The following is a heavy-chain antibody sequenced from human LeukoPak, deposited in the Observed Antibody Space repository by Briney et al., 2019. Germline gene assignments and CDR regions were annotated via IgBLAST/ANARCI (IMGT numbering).Heavy chain of an antibody. J-gene: IGHJ6*03. CDR1: GGSIRSSSYN. D-gene: IGHD1-26*01. V-gene: IGHV4-39*07. Sequence: RPSETLSLTCTVSGGSIRSSSYNWGWIRQPPGKGLEWIGSIHYTGTTFYNPSLKSRVTIPVDTSKNQFSLNLSSVTAADTAVYYCARTGGSFYFYYYMDVWGKGTTVTVSS. CDR3: ARTGGSFYFYYYMDV. CDR2: IHYTGTT.